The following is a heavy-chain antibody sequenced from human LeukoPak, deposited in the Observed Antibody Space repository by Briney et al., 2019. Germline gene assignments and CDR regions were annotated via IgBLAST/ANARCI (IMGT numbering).Heavy chain of an antibody. CDR2: INPSGGST. Sequence: ASVKVSCKASGYTFTNYYIHWVRQAPGQGLECMGIINPSGGSTSYAQKFQGRVTMTRDMSTSTVYMELSSLRSEDTAVYYCARESVTVTTRADAFDIWGQGTMVTVSS. CDR3: ARESVTVTTRADAFDI. D-gene: IGHD4-17*01. CDR1: GYTFTNYY. V-gene: IGHV1-46*01. J-gene: IGHJ3*02.